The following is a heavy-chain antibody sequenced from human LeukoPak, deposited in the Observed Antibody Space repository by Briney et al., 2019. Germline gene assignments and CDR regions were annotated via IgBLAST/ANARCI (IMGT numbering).Heavy chain of an antibody. CDR2: INPSGGST. V-gene: IGHV1-46*01. D-gene: IGHD1-26*01. CDR1: GYTFTSYY. CDR3: ARDLGASNIVGATYTGDAFDI. J-gene: IGHJ3*02. Sequence: ASVKVSCKASGYTFTSYYMHWVRQAPGQGLEWMGIINPSGGSTSYAQKFQGRVTITRDTSTSTVYMELSSLRSEDTAVYYCARDLGASNIVGATYTGDAFDIWGQGTMVTVSS.